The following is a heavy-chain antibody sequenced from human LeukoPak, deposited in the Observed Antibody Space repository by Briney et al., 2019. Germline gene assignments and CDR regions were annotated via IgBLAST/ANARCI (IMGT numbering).Heavy chain of an antibody. CDR1: GYSFNSVYY. V-gene: IGHV4-38-2*01. CDR3: TRNISGLGLYSHHAYDPAGAFDI. J-gene: IGHJ3*02. D-gene: IGHD1-14*01. CDR2: IYNSGST. Sequence: PSETLSLTCAVSGYSFNSVYYWAWIRQPPGKGLEWIGRIYNSGSTSYNPSLKSRVTLSLDTSKNQFSLRLTSVTAADTAVYYCTRNISGLGLYSHHAYDPAGAFDIWGQGTLVTVSS.